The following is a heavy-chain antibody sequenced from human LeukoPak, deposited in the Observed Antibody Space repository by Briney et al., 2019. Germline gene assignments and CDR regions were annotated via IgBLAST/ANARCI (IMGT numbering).Heavy chain of an antibody. V-gene: IGHV3-21*01. J-gene: IGHJ6*03. CDR2: ITSSSSYI. Sequence: GGSLRLSCAASGFTFSRYTMNWVRQAPGKGLEWVSSITSSSSYIYYADPVKGRFTISRDNAKNSLYLQMNSLRAEDTAVYYCTRDGDTTMVGGYYYYMDVWGKGTTVTVSS. D-gene: IGHD5-18*01. CDR3: TRDGDTTMVGGYYYYMDV. CDR1: GFTFSRYT.